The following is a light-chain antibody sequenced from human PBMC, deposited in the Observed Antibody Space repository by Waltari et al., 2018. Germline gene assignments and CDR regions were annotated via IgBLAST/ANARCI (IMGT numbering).Light chain of an antibody. CDR1: QALSRKR. CDR2: GAS. J-gene: IGKJ1*01. V-gene: IGKV3-20*01. Sequence: ETVMTQSPGTLSLSPGGRATLSCRASQALSRKRLAWYQQKPGQPPRLLIDGASSRASDVPDRFTGSGSGTDFTLTISRLDPEDFAVFYCQQYDTTPETFGQGTRVEVK. CDR3: QQYDTTPET.